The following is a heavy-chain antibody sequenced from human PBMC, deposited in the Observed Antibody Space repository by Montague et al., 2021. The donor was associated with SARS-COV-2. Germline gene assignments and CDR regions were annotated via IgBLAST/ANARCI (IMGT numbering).Heavy chain of an antibody. Sequence: SETLSLTCAVSDGSISSSNWWSWVRQPPGKGLEWIGEIYHSGNTNYNPSLKSRVTISVDKSKNQFSLKLSSVTAADTAVYYCARKTINPNWFDPWGQGTLVTVSS. CDR3: ARKTINPNWFDP. D-gene: IGHD1-14*01. J-gene: IGHJ5*02. CDR2: IYHSGNT. CDR1: DGSISSSNW. V-gene: IGHV4-4*02.